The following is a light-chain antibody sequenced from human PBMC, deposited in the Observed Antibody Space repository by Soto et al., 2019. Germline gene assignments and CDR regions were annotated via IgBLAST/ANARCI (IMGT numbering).Light chain of an antibody. CDR1: QGISRV. V-gene: IGKV1-12*01. Sequence: DIQMTQSPSSVSASVGDRVTITCRASQGISRVLGWYQQKPGKATKILVLAASSLQGGVPSRFSGSGAGADFTLIISNLQPEDFATYYCQQAYSFPITFGQGTRLEIK. CDR3: QQAYSFPIT. J-gene: IGKJ5*01. CDR2: AAS.